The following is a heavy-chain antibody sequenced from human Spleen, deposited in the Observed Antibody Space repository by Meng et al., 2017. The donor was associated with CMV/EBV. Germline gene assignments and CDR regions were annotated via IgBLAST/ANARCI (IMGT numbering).Heavy chain of an antibody. Sequence: FNSSGITWVRQAPGQGLEWVGWISSYNRNTNYAQKFRGRVTLTTDTSTSIAYMELRSLRSDDTAVYYCATIAYCGGDCYQVHPLYDHWGQGTLVTVSS. CDR1: FNSSG. CDR3: ATIAYCGGDCYQVHPLYDH. J-gene: IGHJ5*02. D-gene: IGHD2-21*01. CDR2: ISSYNRNT. V-gene: IGHV1-18*01.